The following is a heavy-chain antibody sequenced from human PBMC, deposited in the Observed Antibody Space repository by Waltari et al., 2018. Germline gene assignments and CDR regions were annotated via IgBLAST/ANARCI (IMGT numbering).Heavy chain of an antibody. CDR1: GGTFSSYA. V-gene: IGHV1-69*01. CDR2: IIPIFGTA. CDR3: ARDGCSGGSCYSGAWNWFDP. D-gene: IGHD2-15*01. Sequence: QVQLVQSGAEVKKPGSSVKVSCKASGGTFSSYAISWVRQAPGQGLGWMGGIIPIFGTANYAQKFQGRVTITADESTSTAYMELSSLRSEDTAVYYCARDGCSGGSCYSGAWNWFDPWGQGTLVTVSS. J-gene: IGHJ5*02.